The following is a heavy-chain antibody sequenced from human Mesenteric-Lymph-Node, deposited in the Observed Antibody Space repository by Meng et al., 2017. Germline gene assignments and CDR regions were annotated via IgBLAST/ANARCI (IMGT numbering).Heavy chain of an antibody. V-gene: IGHV3-15*01. CDR2: IKSKTDGGTT. J-gene: IGHJ4*02. CDR3: ASSARRWGGSPLDS. Sequence: GGSLRLSCAASGFSFSDAYMTWVRQAPGKGLEWVGRIKSKTDGGTTDYAAPVGGRFTISRDDSESTLYLEMNRLQTEDTAVYYCASSARRWGGSPLDSWGQGTLVTVSS. D-gene: IGHD3-16*01. CDR1: GFSFSDAY.